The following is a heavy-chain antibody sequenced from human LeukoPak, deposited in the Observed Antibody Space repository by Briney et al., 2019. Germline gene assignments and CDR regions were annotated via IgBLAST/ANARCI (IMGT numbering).Heavy chain of an antibody. D-gene: IGHD6-13*01. CDR1: GFTVSSNS. CDR2: IFSGGST. CDR3: ARPVGPAGKGPSVDS. V-gene: IGHV3-53*01. Sequence: PGGSLRLSCAASGFTVSSNSMNWVRQAPGKGLEWVSVIFSGGSTYYADSVKGRFTISRDSSKNSLYLQMNSLRAEDTAVYYCARPVGPAGKGPSVDSWGQGTLVTVSS. J-gene: IGHJ4*02.